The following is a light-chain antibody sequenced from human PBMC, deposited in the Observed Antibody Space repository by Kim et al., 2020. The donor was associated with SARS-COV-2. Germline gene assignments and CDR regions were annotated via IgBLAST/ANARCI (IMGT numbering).Light chain of an antibody. CDR2: GAS. V-gene: IGKV3-15*01. Sequence: DIVMTQSPAILSVSPGETASLSCTASQSIGSDLAWYQQRPGQAPRLLIYGASARIYGIPARFRGSGSGTQFTLTISSLQSDDFAVYYCQHYLTGPPYSFGQGTKLEI. J-gene: IGKJ2*01. CDR1: QSIGSD. CDR3: QHYLTGPPYS.